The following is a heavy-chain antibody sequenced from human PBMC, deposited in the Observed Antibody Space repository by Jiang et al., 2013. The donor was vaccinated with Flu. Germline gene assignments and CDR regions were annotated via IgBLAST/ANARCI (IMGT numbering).Heavy chain of an antibody. V-gene: IGHV4-30-2*01. CDR1: GGSISSGGYS. Sequence: GPGLVKPSQTLSLTCAVSGGSISSGGYSWSWIRQPPGKGLEWIGYIYHSGSTYYNPSLKSRVTISVDRSKNQFSLKLSSVTAADTAVYYCARAVRRYDILIRHNPDYFDYWGQGTLVTVSS. CDR2: IYHSGST. D-gene: IGHD3-9*01. J-gene: IGHJ4*02. CDR3: ARAVRRYDILIRHNPDYFDY.